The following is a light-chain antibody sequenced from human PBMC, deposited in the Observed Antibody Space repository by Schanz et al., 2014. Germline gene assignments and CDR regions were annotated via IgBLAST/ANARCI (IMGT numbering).Light chain of an antibody. CDR3: SSYTGSSTWV. V-gene: IGLV2-14*03. Sequence: QSSLTQPASVSGSPGQSITISCTGTSSDVGNYNYVSWYRHHPGKAPKLIIFDVTSRPSGVSNRFSGSKSGNTASLTISGLQAEDEADYYCSSYTGSSTWVFGGGTKVTVL. CDR1: SSDVGNYNY. J-gene: IGLJ3*02. CDR2: DVT.